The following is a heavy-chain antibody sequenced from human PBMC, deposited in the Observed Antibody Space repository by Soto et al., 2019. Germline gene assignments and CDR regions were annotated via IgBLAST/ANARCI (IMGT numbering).Heavy chain of an antibody. CDR1: VYTLSGDG. J-gene: IGHJ4*02. D-gene: IGHD4-17*01. CDR2: ISAYKGNT. V-gene: IGHV1-18*01. CDR3: AISSSDDGDGGLSFRY. Sequence: QVQLVQSGAEVKKPGASVKGSCKASVYTLSGDGVTWVRKAPGRVLERMGRISAYKGNTKYAQKFQGRLTMTADTSASIAHMDMRSRESDASDVYFCAISSSDDGDGGLSFRYWGQGALVTVSS.